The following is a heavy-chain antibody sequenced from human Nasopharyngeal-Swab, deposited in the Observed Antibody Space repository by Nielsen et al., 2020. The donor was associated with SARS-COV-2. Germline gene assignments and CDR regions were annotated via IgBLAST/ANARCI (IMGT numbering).Heavy chain of an antibody. D-gene: IGHD6-19*01. J-gene: IGHJ4*02. V-gene: IGHV1-2*06. CDR3: ASQPGHSSGWYDY. Sequence: ASVKVSCKASGYTFTGYYMHWVRQAPGQGLEWMGRINPNSGATNYAQKFQGRVTMTRDTSISTAYMELSRLRSDDTAVYYCASQPGHSSGWYDYWGQGTLVTVSS. CDR1: GYTFTGYY. CDR2: INPNSGAT.